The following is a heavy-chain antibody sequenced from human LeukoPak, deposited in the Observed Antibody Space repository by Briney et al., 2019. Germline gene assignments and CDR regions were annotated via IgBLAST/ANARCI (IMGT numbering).Heavy chain of an antibody. J-gene: IGHJ5*02. CDR2: INPNSGGT. V-gene: IGHV1-2*02. Sequence: ASVKVSCKSSGYSFTDYYMHWVRQAPGQGLEWMGWINPNSGGTSSAQKFQGRVTMTRDTSITTVYMEVRWLTSDDTAIYYCARADRLHGGPYLIGPWGLGTLVTVSS. D-gene: IGHD2-21*01. CDR1: GYSFTDYY. CDR3: ARADRLHGGPYLIGP.